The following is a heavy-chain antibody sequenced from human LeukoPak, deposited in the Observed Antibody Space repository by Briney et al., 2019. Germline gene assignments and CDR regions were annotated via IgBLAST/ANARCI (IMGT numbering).Heavy chain of an antibody. D-gene: IGHD3-10*01. CDR3: TRGRGSYGWFDP. J-gene: IGHJ5*02. CDR2: ISSDGSNT. Sequence: GGSLRLSCAASGFTVSSFWMHWVRQAPGKGLVWVSRISSDGSNTYYADSVKGRFTISRDTAMNTLYLQMNSLRVEDTADYYCTRGRGSYGWFDPWGQGTQVTVSS. CDR1: GFTVSSFW. V-gene: IGHV3-74*01.